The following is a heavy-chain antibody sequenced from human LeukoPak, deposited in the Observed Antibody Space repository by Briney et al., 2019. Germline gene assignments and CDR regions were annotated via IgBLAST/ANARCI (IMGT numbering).Heavy chain of an antibody. CDR1: GYTFTSYD. CDR2: MNPNRGNT. J-gene: IGHJ4*02. D-gene: IGHD2-8*01. CDR3: ARASKCTNGVCYNLFYFDY. Sequence: ASVKVSCKASGYTFTSYDINWVRQAAGQGLEWMGWMNPNRGNTGYAQKFQGRVTITRNTSISTAYMELSSLRSEDTAVYYCARASKCTNGVCYNLFYFDYWGQGTLVTVSS. V-gene: IGHV1-8*03.